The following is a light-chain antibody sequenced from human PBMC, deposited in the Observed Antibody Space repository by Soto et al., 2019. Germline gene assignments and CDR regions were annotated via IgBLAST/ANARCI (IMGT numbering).Light chain of an antibody. Sequence: EIVLTQSPPTLSLSPGERATLSCRASQSVSSFLAWYQQKPGQAPRLLIYDASNRATGIPTRFSGGGSGTDFPLTISSLEPEDFAVYYCQQRSTWPLTFGGGTEVEIK. V-gene: IGKV3-11*01. CDR1: QSVSSF. CDR3: QQRSTWPLT. CDR2: DAS. J-gene: IGKJ4*01.